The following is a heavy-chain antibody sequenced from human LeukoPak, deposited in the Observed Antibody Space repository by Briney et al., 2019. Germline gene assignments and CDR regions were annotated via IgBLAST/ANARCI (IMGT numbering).Heavy chain of an antibody. CDR1: GVSISSSNW. V-gene: IGHV4-4*02. Sequence: SETLSLTCAVSGVSISSSNWWSWVRQPPGKGLEWIGEIYHSGSTNYNPSLKSRVTISVDKSKNQFSLKLSSVTAADTAVYYCARGYYDYVWGSYRYYNWFDPWGQGTLVTVSS. J-gene: IGHJ5*02. CDR2: IYHSGST. D-gene: IGHD3-16*02. CDR3: ARGYYDYVWGSYRYYNWFDP.